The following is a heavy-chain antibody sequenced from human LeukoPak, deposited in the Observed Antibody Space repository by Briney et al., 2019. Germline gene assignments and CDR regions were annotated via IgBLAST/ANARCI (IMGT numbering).Heavy chain of an antibody. Sequence: GGSLRLSCATSGFTFSNFAMHWVRQTPGKGVEWVALTWFDGSSESYADSVKGRFTISRDNSKNTLHLQMSSLRAEDTAVYFCAKESGITAIQRPFDYWGQGNLVTVSS. V-gene: IGHV3-33*06. J-gene: IGHJ4*02. CDR1: GFTFSNFA. CDR3: AKESGITAIQRPFDY. CDR2: TWFDGSSE. D-gene: IGHD1-20*01.